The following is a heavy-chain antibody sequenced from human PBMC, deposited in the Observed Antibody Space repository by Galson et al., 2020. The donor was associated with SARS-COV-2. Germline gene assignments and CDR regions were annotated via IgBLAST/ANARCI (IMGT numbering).Heavy chain of an antibody. J-gene: IGHJ6*02. CDR1: GYTFTSYD. D-gene: IGHD6-13*01. CDR3: ATVKAAAGRDYYYYGMDV. V-gene: IGHV1-8*01. Sequence: ASVKVSCKASGYTFTSYDINWVRQATGQGLEWMGWMNPNSGNTGYAQKFQGRVTMTRNTSISTAYMELSSLRSEDTAVYYCATVKAAAGRDYYYYGMDVWGQGTTVTVSS. CDR2: MNPNSGNT.